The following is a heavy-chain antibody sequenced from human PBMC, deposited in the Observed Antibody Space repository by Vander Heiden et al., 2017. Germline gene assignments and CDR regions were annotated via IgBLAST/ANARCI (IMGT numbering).Heavy chain of an antibody. CDR1: GGSFSNYY. Sequence: QVQLQQWGAGLLKPSETLSLTCAVYGGSFSNYYWSWIRQHPGKGLEWIGEINDSGSTNYNPSLKSRVTISVDTSKNQFSLRLDSVTAADTAVYYCARGLTKSYDYSLFDYWGQGTLVTVSS. V-gene: IGHV4-34*02. J-gene: IGHJ4*02. CDR2: INDSGST. D-gene: IGHD3-16*01. CDR3: ARGLTKSYDYSLFDY.